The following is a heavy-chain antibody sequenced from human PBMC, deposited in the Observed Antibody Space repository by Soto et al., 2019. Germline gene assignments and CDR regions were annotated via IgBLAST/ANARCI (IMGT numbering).Heavy chain of an antibody. Sequence: QVQLVQSGAEVKKPGSSVKVSCKASGGTFSSYASSWVRQAPGQGLEWMGGIIPIFGTADYAQKFQGRVTITADESGSTAYMELRSLRSEDTDVYYCASIRANTYYYGMDVWGQGTTVTVSS. V-gene: IGHV1-69*12. D-gene: IGHD3-10*01. CDR2: IIPIFGTA. CDR1: GGTFSSYA. CDR3: ASIRANTYYYGMDV. J-gene: IGHJ6*02.